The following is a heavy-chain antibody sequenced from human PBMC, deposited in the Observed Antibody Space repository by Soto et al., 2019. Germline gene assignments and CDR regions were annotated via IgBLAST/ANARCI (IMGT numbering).Heavy chain of an antibody. CDR3: ARDGNITIFGVVPYYYYGMDV. CDR2: ISAYNGNT. CDR1: GYTFTSYG. J-gene: IGHJ6*02. Sequence: ASVKVSCKASGYTFTSYGISWVRQAPGQGLEWMGWISAYNGNTNYAQKLQGRVTMTTGTSTSTAYIELRSLRSDDTAVYYCARDGNITIFGVVPYYYYGMDVWGQGTTVTVSS. V-gene: IGHV1-18*01. D-gene: IGHD3-3*01.